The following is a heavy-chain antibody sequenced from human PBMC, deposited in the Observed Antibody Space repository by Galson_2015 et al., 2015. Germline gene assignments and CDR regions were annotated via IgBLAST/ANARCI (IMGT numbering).Heavy chain of an antibody. CDR3: ARYKGAMRGQGFDY. V-gene: IGHV4-61*01. CDR1: GGSISSSSYY. CDR2: IYYSGST. D-gene: IGHD2-2*01. Sequence: ETLSLTCTVSGGSISSSSYYWSWIRQPPGKGLEWIGYIYYSGSTNYNPSLKSRVTISVDTSKNQFSLKLSSVTAADTAVYYCARYKGAMRGQGFDYWGQGTLVPVSS. J-gene: IGHJ4*02.